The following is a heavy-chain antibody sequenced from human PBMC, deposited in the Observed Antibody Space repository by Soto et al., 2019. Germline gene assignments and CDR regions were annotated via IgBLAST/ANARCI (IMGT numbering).Heavy chain of an antibody. V-gene: IGHV3-30*18. Sequence: QPGGSLRLSCAASGFTFSTYGMHWVRQAPGKGLEWLAAISYDGSNKYYADSVKGRFTISRDNSKYTLHLQMNSLRADDTAVYYCAKDLXSSSWYVRAYKENAMDVWGQGTTVTVSS. J-gene: IGHJ6*02. CDR1: GFTFSTYG. D-gene: IGHD6-13*01. CDR3: AKDLXSSSWYVRAYKENAMDV. CDR2: ISYDGSNK.